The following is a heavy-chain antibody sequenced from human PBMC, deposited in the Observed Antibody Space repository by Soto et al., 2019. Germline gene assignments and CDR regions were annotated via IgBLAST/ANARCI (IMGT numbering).Heavy chain of an antibody. CDR2: ISYDGRNK. CDR3: ARQRAVTTIFDY. Sequence: ESGGGVVQPGRSLRLSCAASGFPFSNYAMHWVRQAPGKGLEWVAFISYDGRNKYYADSVKGRFTISRDNSKKTLYLQMNNLRAEDTAVYYCARQRAVTTIFDYWGQGTLVTVSS. D-gene: IGHD4-17*01. V-gene: IGHV3-30*04. CDR1: GFPFSNYA. J-gene: IGHJ4*02.